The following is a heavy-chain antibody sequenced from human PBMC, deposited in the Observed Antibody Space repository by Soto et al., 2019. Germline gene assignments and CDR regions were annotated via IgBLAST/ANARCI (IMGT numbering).Heavy chain of an antibody. V-gene: IGHV3-9*01. D-gene: IGHD2-2*01. CDR3: AKDSQYQPLLYHFDY. J-gene: IGHJ4*02. CDR1: GFTFDDYA. Sequence: EVQLVESGGGLVQPGRSLRLSCAASGFTFDDYAMHWVRLAPGKGLEWVSGISWNSGSIGYADSVKGRFTISRDNAKNSLYLQMNSLRAEDTALYYCAKDSQYQPLLYHFDYWDQGTLVTVSS. CDR2: ISWNSGSI.